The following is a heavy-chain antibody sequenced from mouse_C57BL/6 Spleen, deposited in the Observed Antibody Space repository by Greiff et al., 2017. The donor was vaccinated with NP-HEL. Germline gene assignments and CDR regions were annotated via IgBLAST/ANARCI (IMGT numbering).Heavy chain of an antibody. CDR3: TTIYYDYDEVYFDY. V-gene: IGHV14-1*01. D-gene: IGHD2-4*01. CDR1: GFNIKDYY. J-gene: IGHJ2*01. Sequence: EVQLQESGAELVRPGASVKLSCTASGFNIKDYYMHWVKQRPEQGLEWIGRIDPEDGDTEYAPKFQGKATMTADTSSNTAYLQLSSLTSEDTAVYYCTTIYYDYDEVYFDYWGQGTTLTVSS. CDR2: IDPEDGDT.